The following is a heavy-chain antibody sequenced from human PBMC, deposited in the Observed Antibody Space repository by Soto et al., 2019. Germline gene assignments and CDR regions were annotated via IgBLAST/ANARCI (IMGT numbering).Heavy chain of an antibody. CDR3: ARSGEHPLDY. V-gene: IGHV1-18*01. CDR2: STHTGNT. CDR1: GYAFPHYV. Sequence: ASVKVSCKTSGYAFPHYVINWVRQSPGHGLEWMGFSTHTGNTNYAQNFQGRVVLTTDTSTSTAYMEVTSLRSDDTAVYYCARSGEHPLDYWGQGTPVTVSS. J-gene: IGHJ4*02. D-gene: IGHD1-26*01.